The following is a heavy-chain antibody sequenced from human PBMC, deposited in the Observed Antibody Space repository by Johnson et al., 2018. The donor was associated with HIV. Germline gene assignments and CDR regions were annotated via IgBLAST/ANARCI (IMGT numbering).Heavy chain of an antibody. D-gene: IGHD3-3*01. Sequence: QVQLVESGGGVVQPGRSLRLSCAASGFTFSNYGMHWVRQAPGQGLEWVAVISYDGSNKYYADSVKGRFTISRANSKNTVYRQMNSLRAEDTSVYYCASDTQWPLFGVFIKGDGFEIWGKGTMVTVSS. CDR3: ASDTQWPLFGVFIKGDGFEI. J-gene: IGHJ3*02. CDR1: GFTFSNYG. V-gene: IGHV3-30*03. CDR2: ISYDGSNK.